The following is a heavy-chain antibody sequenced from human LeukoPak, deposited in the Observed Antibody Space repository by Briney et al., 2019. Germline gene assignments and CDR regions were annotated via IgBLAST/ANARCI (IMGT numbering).Heavy chain of an antibody. CDR2: IYPRDGST. CDR3: ARDQEGFDY. CDR1: GYTFTSNY. J-gene: IGHJ4*02. Sequence: ASVKVSCKASGYTFTSNYIHWVRQAPGQGLEWMGMIYPRDGSTSYAQKFQGRVTVTRDTSTSIVHMELSGLRSEDTAVYYCARDQEGFDYWGQGTLVTVSS. V-gene: IGHV1-46*01.